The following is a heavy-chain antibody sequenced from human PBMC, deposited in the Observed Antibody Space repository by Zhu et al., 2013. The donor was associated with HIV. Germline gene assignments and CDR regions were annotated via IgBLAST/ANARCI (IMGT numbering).Heavy chain of an antibody. CDR3: ARARGASGSGTPLLGY. CDR1: GYTFTTYD. J-gene: IGHJ4*02. CDR2: TTPNSDNT. D-gene: IGHD3-10*01. V-gene: IGHV1-8*03. Sequence: QVQLVQSGAEVKKPGASVKVSCKASGYTFTTYDIHWVRQATGQGLEWMGWTTPNSDNTGYAQKFQGRVTITWNTSISTAYMELSSLRSEDTAVYYCARARGASGSGTPLLGYWGQGTLVTVSS.